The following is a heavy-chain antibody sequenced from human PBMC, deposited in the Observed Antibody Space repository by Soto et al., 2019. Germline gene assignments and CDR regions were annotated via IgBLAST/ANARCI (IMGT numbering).Heavy chain of an antibody. V-gene: IGHV5-10-1*01. CDR3: ARHPGTAMVIGL. D-gene: IGHD5-18*01. CDR2: IDPSDSYT. Sequence: RGESLKISCKGSGYSFTSYWISWVRQMPGKGLEWMGRIDPSDSYTNYSPSFQGHVTISADKSISTAYLQWSSLKASDTAMYYCARHPGTAMVIGLWGQGTLVTVSS. J-gene: IGHJ4*02. CDR1: GYSFTSYW.